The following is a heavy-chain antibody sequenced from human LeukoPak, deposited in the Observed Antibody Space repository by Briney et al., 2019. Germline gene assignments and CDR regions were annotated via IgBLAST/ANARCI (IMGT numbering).Heavy chain of an antibody. CDR3: ARDRPGGSSLDY. V-gene: IGHV4-59*01. J-gene: IGHJ4*02. CDR2: IYYTGST. CDR1: GGSISRDY. Sequence: SETLSLTCTVSGGSISRDYWSWIRQPPGKGLEWIGYIYYTGSTDYNPSLKSRVTISVDTSKNQFSLKLSSVTAADTAVYYCARDRPGGSSLDYWGQGTLVTVSS. D-gene: IGHD6-13*01.